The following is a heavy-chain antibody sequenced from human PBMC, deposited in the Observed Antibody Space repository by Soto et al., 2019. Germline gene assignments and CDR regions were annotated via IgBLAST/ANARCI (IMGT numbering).Heavy chain of an antibody. Sequence: EVQLVQSGAEVKKPGESLKISCKGSGYSFTSYWIGWVRQMPGKGLEWMGIIYPGDSDTRYSPSFQGQVTISADKSISTAYLQWSSLKASDTAMYYCARLRRDGYNFWDYYYYGMDVWGQGTTVTVSS. CDR2: IYPGDSDT. D-gene: IGHD5-12*01. CDR3: ARLRRDGYNFWDYYYYGMDV. J-gene: IGHJ6*02. CDR1: GYSFTSYW. V-gene: IGHV5-51*01.